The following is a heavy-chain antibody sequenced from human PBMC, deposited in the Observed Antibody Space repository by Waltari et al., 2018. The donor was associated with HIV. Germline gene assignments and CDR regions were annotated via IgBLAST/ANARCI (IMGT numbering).Heavy chain of an antibody. CDR3: ATGQQVWETWSQLDY. D-gene: IGHD1-1*01. CDR1: GFTFSNYG. CDR2: ISFDGSNQ. Sequence: QVQLLESGGGVVQPGSALRPSCAVSGFTFSNYGMHWVRQAAGKGLEWVAVISFDGSNQYYADSVRGRFTISRDNSKKKVFLQMNSLRLDDSALYYCATGQQVWETWSQLDYWGQGTLVIVSS. J-gene: IGHJ4*02. V-gene: IGHV3-30*03.